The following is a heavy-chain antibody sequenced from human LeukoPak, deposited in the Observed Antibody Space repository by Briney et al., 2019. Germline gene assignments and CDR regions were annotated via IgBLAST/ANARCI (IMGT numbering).Heavy chain of an antibody. V-gene: IGHV3-30-3*01. CDR2: ISYDGIYT. CDR3: ARGADGSYSSGSYSSHYGMDV. CDR1: GFTFSSYA. D-gene: IGHD6-19*01. J-gene: IGHJ6*02. Sequence: GGSLRLACAASGFTFSSYAVHWVRQAPGKGLEWVAVISYDGIYTYYAGSVKGRFTISRDNSRNTLYLEMNSLRAEDTAVYYCARGADGSYSSGSYSSHYGMDVWGQGTTVTVSS.